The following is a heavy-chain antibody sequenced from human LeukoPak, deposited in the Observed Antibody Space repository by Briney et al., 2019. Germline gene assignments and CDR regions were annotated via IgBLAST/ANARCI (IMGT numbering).Heavy chain of an antibody. V-gene: IGHV1-46*01. D-gene: IGHD3-22*01. CDR3: ARDDNLAKNTMIQGY. Sequence: GASVKVSCKASGYTFTSYYMHWVRQAPGRGLEWMGIINPSGGSTSYAQKFQGRVTMTRDTSTSTVYMELSSLRSEDTAVYYCARDDNLAKNTMIQGYWGQGTLVTVSS. CDR2: INPSGGST. CDR1: GYTFTSYY. J-gene: IGHJ4*02.